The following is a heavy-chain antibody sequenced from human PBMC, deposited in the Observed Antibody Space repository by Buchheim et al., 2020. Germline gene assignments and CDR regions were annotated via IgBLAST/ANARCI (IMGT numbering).Heavy chain of an antibody. CDR3: ARHAVAGPHRRTPDWDY. CDR2: INQDGSEK. V-gene: IGHV3-7*01. Sequence: EVQLVESGGGLVQPGGSLRLSCAASGFTFSSYWMNWVRQAPGKGLEWVANINQDGSEKYYVDSVKGRFTISRDNAKNSLFLQMNSLRAEDTAVYYCARHAVAGPHRRTPDWDYWGQGTL. J-gene: IGHJ4*02. CDR1: GFTFSSYW. D-gene: IGHD6-19*01.